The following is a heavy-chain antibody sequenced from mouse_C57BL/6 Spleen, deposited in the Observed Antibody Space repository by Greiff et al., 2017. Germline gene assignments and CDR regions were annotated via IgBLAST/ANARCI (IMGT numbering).Heavy chain of an antibody. J-gene: IGHJ2*01. CDR3: ARGSNYDNFDY. D-gene: IGHD2-5*01. CDR1: GFTFSDYY. V-gene: IGHV5-12*01. Sequence: EVKLMESGGGLVQPGGSLKLSCAASGFTFSDYYMYWVRQTPEKRLEWVAYISNGGGSTYYPDTVKGRFTISRDNAKNTLYLQMSRLKSEDTAMYYCARGSNYDNFDYWGQGTTLTVSS. CDR2: ISNGGGST.